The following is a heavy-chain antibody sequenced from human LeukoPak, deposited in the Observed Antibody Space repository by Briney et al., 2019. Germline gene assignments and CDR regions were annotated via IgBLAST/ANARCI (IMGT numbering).Heavy chain of an antibody. J-gene: IGHJ3*02. Sequence: SETLSLTCTVSGGSISSGGYYWSWIRQPPGKGLEWIGYIYHSGSTYYNPSLKSRVTISVDRSKNQFSLKLSSVTAADTAVYYCARVRVPYCGGDCYPPYAFDIWGQGTMVTVSS. V-gene: IGHV4-30-2*01. CDR2: IYHSGST. CDR3: ARVRVPYCGGDCYPPYAFDI. CDR1: GGSISSGGYY. D-gene: IGHD2-21*02.